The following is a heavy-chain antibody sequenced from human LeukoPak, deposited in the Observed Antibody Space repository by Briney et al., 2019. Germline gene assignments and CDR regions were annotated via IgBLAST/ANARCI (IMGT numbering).Heavy chain of an antibody. D-gene: IGHD3-22*01. Sequence: GGSLRLSCAASGFTFSSYAMSWVRQAPGKGLERVSAISGSGGSTYYADSVKGRFTISRDNSKNTLYLQMNSLRAEDTAVYYCAKDYDSSGYYYGGTGVIDYWGQGTLVTVSS. CDR3: AKDYDSSGYYYGGTGVIDY. CDR2: ISGSGGST. CDR1: GFTFSSYA. J-gene: IGHJ4*02. V-gene: IGHV3-23*01.